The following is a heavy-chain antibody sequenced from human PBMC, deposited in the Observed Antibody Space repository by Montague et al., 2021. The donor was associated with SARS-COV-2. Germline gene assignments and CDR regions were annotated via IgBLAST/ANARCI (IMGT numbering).Heavy chain of an antibody. CDR1: GFTFSRYS. V-gene: IGHV3-48*04. CDR2: ISMSETRT. D-gene: IGHD2-2*01. CDR3: ARVAGGHNAMAPDY. J-gene: IGHJ4*02. Sequence: SLRLSCAAAGFTFSRYSMNWVRQAPGKGLEWISYISMSETRTQYADSVKGRFTISRDNARNSLYLQMRSLTGGDTAVYYCARVAGGHNAMAPDYWGQGTLVTVSS.